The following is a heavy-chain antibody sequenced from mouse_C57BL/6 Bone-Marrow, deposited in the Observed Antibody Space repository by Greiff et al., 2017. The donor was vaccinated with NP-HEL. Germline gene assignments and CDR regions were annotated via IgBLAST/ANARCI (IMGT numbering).Heavy chain of an antibody. Sequence: EVQLQQSGAELVRPGASVKLSCTASGFNIKDDYMHWVKQSPEQGLEWIGWIDPENGDTEYASKFQGKATITADTSSNTAYLQLSSLTSEDTAVYYCTLLRYFDYWGQGTTLTVSS. V-gene: IGHV14-4*01. D-gene: IGHD1-1*01. J-gene: IGHJ2*01. CDR3: TLLRYFDY. CDR1: GFNIKDDY. CDR2: IDPENGDT.